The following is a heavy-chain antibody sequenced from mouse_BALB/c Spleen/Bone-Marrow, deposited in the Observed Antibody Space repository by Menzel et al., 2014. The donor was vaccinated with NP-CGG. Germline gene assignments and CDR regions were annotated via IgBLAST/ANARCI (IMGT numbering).Heavy chain of an antibody. J-gene: IGHJ3*01. CDR2: ISYDGSN. CDR3: AIYYRYDGALFAY. Sequence: EVQLVESGPGLVKPSQSLSLPCSVTGYSITSGYYWNWIRQFPGNKLEWMGYISYDGSNNYNPSLKNRISITRDTSKNQFFLKLNSVTTEDTATYYCAIYYRYDGALFAYWGQGTLVTVSA. V-gene: IGHV3-6*02. CDR1: GYSITSGYY. D-gene: IGHD2-14*01.